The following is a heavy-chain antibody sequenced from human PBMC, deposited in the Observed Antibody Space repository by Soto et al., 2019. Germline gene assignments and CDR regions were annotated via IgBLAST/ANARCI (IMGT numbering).Heavy chain of an antibody. CDR1: GGSISSYY. J-gene: IGHJ4*02. Sequence: SETLSLTCTVSGGSISSYYWSWIRQPPGKGLEWIGYIYYSGSTNYNPSLKSRVTISVDTSKNQFSLKLSSVTAADTAVYYCARPAASRRSWYFDYWGQGTLVTVSS. V-gene: IGHV4-59*08. CDR2: IYYSGST. CDR3: ARPAASRRSWYFDY. D-gene: IGHD2-2*01.